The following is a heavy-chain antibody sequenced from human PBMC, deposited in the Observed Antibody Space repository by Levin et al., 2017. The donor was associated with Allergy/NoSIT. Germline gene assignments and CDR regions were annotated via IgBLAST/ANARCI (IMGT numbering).Heavy chain of an antibody. CDR1: DGSISSYY. V-gene: IGHV4-4*07. CDR3: ARDLEGGAVEDWVGYYIDS. J-gene: IGHJ4*02. D-gene: IGHD6-19*01. Sequence: SETLSLTCTVSDGSISSYYWNWIRQPAGKGLEWIGRIHSSGSTNFNPSLKSRVTMSLDTSKNEFSLRLTSVTAADTAVYYCARDLEGGAVEDWVGYYIDSWGQGTLVTVSS. CDR2: IHSSGST.